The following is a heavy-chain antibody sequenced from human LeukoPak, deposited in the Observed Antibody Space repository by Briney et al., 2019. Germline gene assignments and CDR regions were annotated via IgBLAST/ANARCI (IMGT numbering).Heavy chain of an antibody. J-gene: IGHJ6*03. Sequence: PSETLSLTCAVYGGSFSGDFWSWIRQSPGKGLEWIGEIKHDGSTTYNPSLESRVTISVDTSKNQFSLKLSSVTAADTAVYYCARVSIAAGNYYYYYMDVWGKGTTVTVSS. CDR3: ARVSIAAGNYYYYYMDV. V-gene: IGHV4-34*01. CDR1: GGSFSGDF. CDR2: IKHDGST. D-gene: IGHD6-6*01.